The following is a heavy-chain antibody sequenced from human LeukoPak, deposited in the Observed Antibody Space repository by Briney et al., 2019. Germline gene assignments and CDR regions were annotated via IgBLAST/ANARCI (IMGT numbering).Heavy chain of an antibody. J-gene: IGHJ6*03. CDR1: GGSISSYY. Sequence: SETLSLTCTVSGGSISSYYWSWIRQPPGKGLEWIGYIYYSGSTNYNPSLKSRVTISVDTSKNQFSLKLTSVTAADTAVYYCARVGATRGYYYYMDVWGKGTTVTISS. V-gene: IGHV4-59*08. CDR2: IYYSGST. CDR3: ARVGATRGYYYYMDV. D-gene: IGHD1-26*01.